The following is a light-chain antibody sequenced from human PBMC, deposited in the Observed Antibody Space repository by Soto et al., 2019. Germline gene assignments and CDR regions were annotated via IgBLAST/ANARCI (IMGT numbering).Light chain of an antibody. CDR2: EVS. V-gene: IGLV2-14*01. CDR1: TSDVGGYNY. Sequence: QSVLTQPASESGSPGQSITISCTGTTSDVGGYNYVSWYQQHPGKAPKLIIYEVSHRPSAVSYRFSGSKSGNTASLTISGLQAEDEADYYCSSYTNSNSPVVFGGGTKVTVL. CDR3: SSYTNSNSPVV. J-gene: IGLJ2*01.